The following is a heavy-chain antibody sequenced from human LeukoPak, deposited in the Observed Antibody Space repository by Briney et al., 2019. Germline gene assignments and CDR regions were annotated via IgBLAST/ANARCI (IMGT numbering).Heavy chain of an antibody. Sequence: ASVKVSCKASGYTFTGYYMHWVRQAPGQGLEWMGWINPNSGGTNYAQKFQGRVTMTRDTSISTAYMELSRLRSDDTAVYYCARYSSSSGYIGYWGQGALVTVSS. D-gene: IGHD6-6*01. J-gene: IGHJ4*02. V-gene: IGHV1-2*02. CDR3: ARYSSSSGYIGY. CDR2: INPNSGGT. CDR1: GYTFTGYY.